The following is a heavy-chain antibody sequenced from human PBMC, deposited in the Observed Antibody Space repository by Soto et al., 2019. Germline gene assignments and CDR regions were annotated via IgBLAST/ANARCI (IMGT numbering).Heavy chain of an antibody. Sequence: QLQLQESGPGLVKPSETLSLTCRVSDGSMNSDSSYWGWIRQPPGKGLEWIGVINHSGSTYHNSSAKGRVTMAVDASRNQFSLKLTSMTAADAAVYYCARLGGYVSVGYYYLWDAWGQGTLVTVSS. D-gene: IGHD3-22*01. CDR2: INHSGST. J-gene: IGHJ5*02. CDR1: DGSMNSDSSY. V-gene: IGHV4-39*01. CDR3: ARLGGYVSVGYYYLWDA.